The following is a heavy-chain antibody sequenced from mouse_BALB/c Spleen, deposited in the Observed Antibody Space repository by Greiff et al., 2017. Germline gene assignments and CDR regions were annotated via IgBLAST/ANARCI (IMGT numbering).Heavy chain of an antibody. CDR1: GFTFSSFG. V-gene: IGHV5-17*02. D-gene: IGHD1-2*01. CDR3: ARSIHYYGYNYAMDY. Sequence: EVQGVESGGGLVQPGGSRKLSCAASGFTFSSFGMHWVRQAPEKGLEWVAYISSGSSTIYYADTVKGRFTISRDNPKNTLFLQMTSLRSEDTAMYYCARSIHYYGYNYAMDYWGQGTSVTVSS. CDR2: ISSGSSTI. J-gene: IGHJ4*01.